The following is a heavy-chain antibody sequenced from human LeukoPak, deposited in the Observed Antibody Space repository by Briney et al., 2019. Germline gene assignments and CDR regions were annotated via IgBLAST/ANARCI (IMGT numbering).Heavy chain of an antibody. Sequence: SETLSLTCAVYRGSFRVYYWSWICRPPRRELQCIGENNHSGNTNYKPSLKSRVTISVDTSKNPFFLKLSSVTAADPAVYYRARAGAIAVAGRGPWFDPGGQGTLVTVSS. CDR3: ARAGAIAVAGRGPWFDP. D-gene: IGHD6-19*01. CDR1: RGSFRVYY. CDR2: NNHSGNT. V-gene: IGHV4-34*01. J-gene: IGHJ5*02.